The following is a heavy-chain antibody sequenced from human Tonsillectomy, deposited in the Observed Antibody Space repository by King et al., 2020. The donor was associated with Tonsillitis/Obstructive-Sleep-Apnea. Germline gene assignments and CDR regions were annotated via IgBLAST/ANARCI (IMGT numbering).Heavy chain of an antibody. Sequence: EVQLVESGGGLVQPGGSLRLSCAASGFNFTYYAMGWVRLAPGKGLKWVSAISGSGGRRYYTDPVKGRFTISRDNSKNTLYLEMNSLRAEDTAVYYCAKHYYDTTGFQEFYFDYWGQGTLVTVSS. D-gene: IGHD3-22*01. CDR3: AKHYYDTTGFQEFYFDY. CDR2: ISGSGGRR. J-gene: IGHJ4*02. V-gene: IGHV3-23*04. CDR1: GFNFTYYA.